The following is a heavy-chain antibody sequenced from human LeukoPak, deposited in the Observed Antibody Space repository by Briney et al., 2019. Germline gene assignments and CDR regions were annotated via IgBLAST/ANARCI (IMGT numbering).Heavy chain of an antibody. CDR3: ATSRITGRPSGWFDP. Sequence: ASETLSLTCTVSGGSISSSSYYWGWIRQPPGKGLEWIGSISYSGSTYYHPSLKSRVTISVDTSKNQFSLRLHAVTAADTAIYYCATSRITGRPSGWFDPWSQGSLVTVSS. D-gene: IGHD1-20*01. J-gene: IGHJ5*02. V-gene: IGHV4-39*01. CDR1: GGSISSSSYY. CDR2: ISYSGST.